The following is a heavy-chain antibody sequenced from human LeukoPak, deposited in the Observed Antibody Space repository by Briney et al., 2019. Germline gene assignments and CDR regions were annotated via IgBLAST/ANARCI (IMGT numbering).Heavy chain of an antibody. CDR1: GFSVGSNA. D-gene: IGHD1-14*01. V-gene: IGHV3-23*01. Sequence: GGSLRLSCAASGFSVGSNAMFWVRQTPGKGLEWVSHFGGSGDSTYYADFVKGRFTISRDSSTNTFYLRMNSLRAEDTAVYYCAKARRGLGYYFGDWGQGTLVTVSS. CDR3: AKARRGLGYYFGD. CDR2: FGGSGDST. J-gene: IGHJ4*02.